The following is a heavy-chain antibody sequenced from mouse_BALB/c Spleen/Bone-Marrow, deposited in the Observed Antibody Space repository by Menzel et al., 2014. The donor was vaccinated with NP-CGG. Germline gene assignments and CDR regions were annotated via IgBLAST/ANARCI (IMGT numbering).Heavy chain of an antibody. V-gene: IGHV3-6*02. CDR3: AALLAY. J-gene: IGHJ3*01. CDR2: ISYDGSN. CDR1: GYSIXSGYY. Sequence: EVKLMESGPGLVKPSQSLSLTCSVTGYSIXSGYYWNWIRQFPGNKLEWMGFISYDGSNNYNPSLKNRISITRDTSKNQFFLKLNSVTTEDTATYYCAALLAYWGQGTLVTVSA.